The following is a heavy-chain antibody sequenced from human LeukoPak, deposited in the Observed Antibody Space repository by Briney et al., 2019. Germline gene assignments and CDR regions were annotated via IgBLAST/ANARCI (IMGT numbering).Heavy chain of an antibody. CDR2: INSDGSST. J-gene: IGHJ4*02. V-gene: IGHV3-74*01. CDR3: ARDNKISHSSGWYPGTDY. D-gene: IGHD6-19*01. Sequence: PGGSLRLSCAASGFTLSSYWMHWVRQAPGKGLVWVSRINSDGSSTSYADSVKGRFTISRDNAKNTLYLQMNSLRAEDTAVYYCARDNKISHSSGWYPGTDYWGQGTLVTVSS. CDR1: GFTLSSYW.